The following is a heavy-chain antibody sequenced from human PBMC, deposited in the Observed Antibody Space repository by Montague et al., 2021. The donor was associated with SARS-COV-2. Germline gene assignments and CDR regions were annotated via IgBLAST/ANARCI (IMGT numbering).Heavy chain of an antibody. J-gene: IGHJ6*03. CDR1: GFTFSTNL. CDR2: IKQDGSDK. CDR3: ARDFYYYVDV. Sequence: SLRLSCAASGFTFSTNLMSWVRQAPGKGLEWVANIKQDGSDKFYVDSVKGRFTLSTDNAKNSVYLQMDGLRPEDTAVYYCARDFYYYVDVWGKGTTVTVSS. V-gene: IGHV3-7*01.